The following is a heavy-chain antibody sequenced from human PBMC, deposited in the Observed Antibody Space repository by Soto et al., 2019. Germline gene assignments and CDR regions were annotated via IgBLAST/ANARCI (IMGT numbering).Heavy chain of an antibody. CDR3: AKDRTPVADYYFDY. CDR2: ISNDGRDK. Sequence: GGSLRLSCAASGFTFSSYAMHWVRQAPGKGLEWLAVISNDGRDKYHADSVKGRFTISRDNSKNTLYLLMNSLRTEDTAVYYCAKDRTPVADYYFDYWGQGTLVTVSS. CDR1: GFTFSSYA. D-gene: IGHD6-19*01. V-gene: IGHV3-30*18. J-gene: IGHJ4*02.